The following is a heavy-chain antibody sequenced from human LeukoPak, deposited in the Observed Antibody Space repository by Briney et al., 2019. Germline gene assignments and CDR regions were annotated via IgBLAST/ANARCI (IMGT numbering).Heavy chain of an antibody. V-gene: IGHV4-39*01. J-gene: IGHJ4*02. CDR3: ARLNSLGYSSGWYPDY. Sequence: SETLSLTCTVSGGSISSSSYHWGWIRQPPGKRLEWIGSIYYSGSTYYNPSLKSRVTISVDTSKNQFSLKLSSVTAADTAVYYCARLNSLGYSSGWYPDYWGQGTLVTVSS. CDR1: GGSISSSSYH. CDR2: IYYSGST. D-gene: IGHD6-19*01.